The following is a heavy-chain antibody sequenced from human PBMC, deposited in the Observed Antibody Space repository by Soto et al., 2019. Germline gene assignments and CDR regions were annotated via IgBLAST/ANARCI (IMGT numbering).Heavy chain of an antibody. D-gene: IGHD3-10*01. V-gene: IGHV3-64D*08. J-gene: IGHJ4*02. CDR3: EKDERYCYGSGSYYY. CDR2: ISSNGGST. Sequence: GGSLRLSCSASGFTFSSYAMHWVRQAPGKGLEYVSAISSNGGSTYYADSVKGRFTISRDNSKNTLYLQMSSLRAEDTAVYYCEKDERYCYGSGSYYYWGQGTLVTVSS. CDR1: GFTFSSYA.